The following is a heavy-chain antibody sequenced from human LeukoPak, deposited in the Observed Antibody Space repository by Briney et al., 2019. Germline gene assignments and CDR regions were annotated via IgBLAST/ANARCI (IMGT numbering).Heavy chain of an antibody. CDR1: GKTFTNYY. D-gene: IGHD2-21*01. CDR2: INPSVGSR. V-gene: IGHV1-46*01. Sequence: ASVKISCKASGKTFTNYYMHWVRQAPGQGLEWMGLINPSVGSRVYAQKFQGRVTLTTDTSTSTVYMELTSLRSEDTAVYFCAFTDDCSPFAGYYYMDVWGKGTTVAVSS. CDR3: AFTDDCSPFAGYYYMDV. J-gene: IGHJ6*03.